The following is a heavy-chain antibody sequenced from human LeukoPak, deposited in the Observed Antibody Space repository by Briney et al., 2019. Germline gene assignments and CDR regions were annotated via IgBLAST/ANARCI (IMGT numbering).Heavy chain of an antibody. Sequence: ASVKVSCKASGYTFTSYDINWVRQATGQGLEWMGWMNPNSGNTGYAQKFQGRVTITRNTSISTAYMELSSLRSEDTAVYYCARARHCSSTSCYAGFDAFDIWGQGTMVTVSS. CDR2: MNPNSGNT. J-gene: IGHJ3*02. D-gene: IGHD2-2*01. V-gene: IGHV1-8*03. CDR1: GYTFTSYD. CDR3: ARARHCSSTSCYAGFDAFDI.